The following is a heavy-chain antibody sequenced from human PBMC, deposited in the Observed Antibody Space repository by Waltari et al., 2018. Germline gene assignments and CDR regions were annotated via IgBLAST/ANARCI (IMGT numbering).Heavy chain of an antibody. CDR1: GGSIRSSSSH. D-gene: IGHD6-13*01. Sequence: QLQLQESGPGLVKPSETLSLPYTVSGGSIRSSSSHWGWIRQPPWKGLEWIGSIYYSGSTYYNPSLKSRVTISVDTSKNQFSLKLSSVTAADTAVYYCARRGGIAAPAFDYWGQGTLVTVSS. CDR3: ARRGGIAAPAFDY. J-gene: IGHJ4*02. CDR2: IYYSGST. V-gene: IGHV4-39*01.